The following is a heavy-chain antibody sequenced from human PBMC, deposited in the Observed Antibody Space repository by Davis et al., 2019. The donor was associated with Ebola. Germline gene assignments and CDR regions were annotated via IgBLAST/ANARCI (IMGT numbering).Heavy chain of an antibody. J-gene: IGHJ4*02. V-gene: IGHV3-23*01. D-gene: IGHD2-8*01. CDR1: GFTFSNYA. CDR2: LSASGADI. Sequence: PGGSLRLSCAASGFTFSNYAMSWVRQAPGGGLEWVSGLSASGADIKYADSVRGRFSISRDDSKNTLYLQMDSLRAEDTAVFYCAEGGTNNFLGANWGQGTLVTVAS. CDR3: AEGGTNNFLGAN.